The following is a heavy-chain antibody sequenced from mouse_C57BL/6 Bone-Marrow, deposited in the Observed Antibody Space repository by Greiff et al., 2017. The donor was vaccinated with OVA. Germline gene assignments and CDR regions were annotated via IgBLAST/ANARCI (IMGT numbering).Heavy chain of an antibody. J-gene: IGHJ2*01. D-gene: IGHD4-1*01. Sequence: QVHVKQSGAELVKPGASVKMSCKASGYTFTSYWITWVKQRPGQGLEWIGDIYPGSGSTNYNEKFKSKATLTVDTSSSTAYMQLSSLTSEDSAVYYCAREKLGRNFDYWGQGTTLTVSS. CDR3: AREKLGRNFDY. V-gene: IGHV1-55*01. CDR2: IYPGSGST. CDR1: GYTFTSYW.